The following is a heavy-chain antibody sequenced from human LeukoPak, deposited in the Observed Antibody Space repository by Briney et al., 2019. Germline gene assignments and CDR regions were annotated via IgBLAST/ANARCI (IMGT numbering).Heavy chain of an antibody. CDR3: ASSPLAGS. J-gene: IGHJ4*02. CDR2: VYSIGST. V-gene: IGHV3-53*01. CDR1: GFTVSSNY. Sequence: GGSLRLSCVASGFTVSSNYMSWVRQAPGKGLEWVSVVYSIGSTYYAASLRSRFTISRDTSQNTFSLQMNSLRAEDTAVYYCASSPLAGSWGQGTLVTVSS. D-gene: IGHD3-10*01.